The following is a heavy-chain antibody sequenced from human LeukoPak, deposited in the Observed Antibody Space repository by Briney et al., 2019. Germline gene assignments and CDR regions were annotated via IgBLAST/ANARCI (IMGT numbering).Heavy chain of an antibody. CDR1: GGSISSYY. V-gene: IGHV4-59*01. CDR2: IYYSGST. D-gene: IGHD6-19*01. Sequence: SETLSLTCTVSGGSISSYYWSWIRQPPGKGLEWIGYIYYSGSTSYNPSLKSRVTISVDTSKNQFSLKLSSVTAADTAVYYCAREVGSGGYFDYWGQGTLVTVSS. J-gene: IGHJ4*02. CDR3: AREVGSGGYFDY.